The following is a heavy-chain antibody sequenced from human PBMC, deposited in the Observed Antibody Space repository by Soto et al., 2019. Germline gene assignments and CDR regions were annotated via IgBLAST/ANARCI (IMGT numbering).Heavy chain of an antibody. D-gene: IGHD3-10*01. Sequence: EVQLVESGGGLVQPGGSLRLSCAGSGFTLSDNYMDWLRQAPGKGLEWVGRTRNKANRYTTEYAASVKGRFTVSRDESMNSLHLQMNSLKTEDTAVYYCVRTSHYGSGTWNFDFWGQGTVVTVSS. CDR1: GFTLSDNY. J-gene: IGHJ4*02. V-gene: IGHV3-72*01. CDR2: TRNKANRYTT. CDR3: VRTSHYGSGTWNFDF.